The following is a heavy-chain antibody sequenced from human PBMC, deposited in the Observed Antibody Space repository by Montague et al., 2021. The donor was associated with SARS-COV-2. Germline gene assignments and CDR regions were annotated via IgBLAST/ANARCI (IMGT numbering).Heavy chain of an antibody. J-gene: IGHJ4*02. V-gene: IGHV4-61*02. CDR2: IYTRGGT. D-gene: IGHD6-13*01. CDR1: GGSIRSGSYN. Sequence: TLSLTCTVSGGSIRSGSYNWSWIRQSAGKGLEWIGRIYTRGGTYYDPSHKSRVTISIDTSKNQLSLKLSSVTAADAAMYYCARSGEGGTSWPFDYWGQGTLVTVSS. CDR3: ARSGEGGTSWPFDY.